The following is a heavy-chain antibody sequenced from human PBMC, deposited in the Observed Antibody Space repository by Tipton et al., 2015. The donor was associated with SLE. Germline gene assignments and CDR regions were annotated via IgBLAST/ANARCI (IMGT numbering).Heavy chain of an antibody. J-gene: IGHJ3*02. D-gene: IGHD3-16*01. Sequence: LRLSCTVSGGSFSSGGYYWSWIRQPAGKGLAWIGRIYTSGSTNYNPSLKSRVTMSVDTSKNQFSLKLSSVTAADTAVYYCARVLSPYLDALDIWGQGTMVTVS. CDR2: IYTSGST. CDR3: ARVLSPYLDALDI. V-gene: IGHV4-61*02. CDR1: GGSFSSGGYY.